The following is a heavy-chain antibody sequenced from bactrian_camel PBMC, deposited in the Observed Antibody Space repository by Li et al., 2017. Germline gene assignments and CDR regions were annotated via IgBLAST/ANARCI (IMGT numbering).Heavy chain of an antibody. CDR3: AARGPYCYTKLSVADFTY. D-gene: IGHD2*01. CDR1: GYTYNRHC. CDR2: IYKNGRYS. Sequence: HVQLVESGGGSVQAGGSLRLTCAGYTYNRHCMGWVRQAPGKGPEWLASIYKNGRYSYYEDSVKARFTVSRDNAKNTVYLQMNSLKPEDTAMYYCAARGPYCYTKLSVADFTYWGQGTQVTVS. J-gene: IGHJ6*01. V-gene: IGHV3-2*01.